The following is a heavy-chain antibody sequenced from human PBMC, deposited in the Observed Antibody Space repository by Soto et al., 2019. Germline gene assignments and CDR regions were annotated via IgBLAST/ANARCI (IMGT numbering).Heavy chain of an antibody. D-gene: IGHD2-15*01. CDR3: AKVGCSGGICYDY. J-gene: IGHJ4*02. V-gene: IGHV3-30*18. CDR2: ISFDGSNQ. CDR1: GFAFSSYN. Sequence: ESGGGVVQPGRSLRLSCEASGFAFSSYNMNWVRQAPGKGLEWVAVISFDGSNQYYADSVKGRFTISRDNSKNTLYLQMNSLRGDDTAVYYCAKVGCSGGICYDYWGQGTLVTVSS.